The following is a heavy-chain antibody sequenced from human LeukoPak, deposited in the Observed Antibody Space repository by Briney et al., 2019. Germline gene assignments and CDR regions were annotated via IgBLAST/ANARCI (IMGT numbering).Heavy chain of an antibody. CDR3: AREGDAIAAAGSTGYFQH. V-gene: IGHV1-18*04. Sequence: GASVKVSCKASGYTFTGYYMHWVRQAPGQGLEWMGWISAYNGNTKYAQKLQGRVTMTTDTSTGTAYMELRSLRSDDTAVYYCAREGDAIAAAGSTGYFQHWGQGTLVTVSS. J-gene: IGHJ1*01. CDR1: GYTFTGYY. CDR2: ISAYNGNT. D-gene: IGHD6-13*01.